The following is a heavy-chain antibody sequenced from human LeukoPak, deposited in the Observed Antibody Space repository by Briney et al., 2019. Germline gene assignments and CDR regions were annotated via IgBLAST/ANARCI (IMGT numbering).Heavy chain of an antibody. V-gene: IGHV3-48*01. CDR3: ARDREYSAPIDD. Sequence: GGSLRLSCAASGFTFSSYSINWVRQAPGKGLEWVSYISSSSSTIYYADSVKGRFTISRDNAKNSLYLQMNSLRAEDTAVYYCARDREYSAPIDDWGQVTLVTVSS. D-gene: IGHD6-6*01. J-gene: IGHJ4*02. CDR1: GFTFSSYS. CDR2: ISSSSSTI.